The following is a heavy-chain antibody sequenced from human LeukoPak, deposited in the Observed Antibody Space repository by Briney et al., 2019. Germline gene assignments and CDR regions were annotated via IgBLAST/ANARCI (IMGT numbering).Heavy chain of an antibody. V-gene: IGHV1-2*02. CDR3: ARSPSGQLDY. CDR1: GYTFTSYY. Sequence: ASVKVSFKTSGYTFTSYYIHWVRQAPGQGLECMGWINPNNGGTTYAQNFQGRVSMTRDTSISTAYMELSGLRSDDTAVYYCARSPSGQLDYWGRGALVTVSS. CDR2: INPNNGGT. D-gene: IGHD1-1*01. J-gene: IGHJ4*02.